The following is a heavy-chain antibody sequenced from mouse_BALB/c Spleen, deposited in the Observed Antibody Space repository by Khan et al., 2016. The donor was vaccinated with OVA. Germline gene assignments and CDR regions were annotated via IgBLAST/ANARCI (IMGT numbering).Heavy chain of an antibody. D-gene: IGHD3-1*01. Sequence: QVQLQQSGAELARPGASVKLSCKASGYTFTDYYINWMKQRPGLGLEWIGHIYPGNDNTYYNENFTGKATLTADKSSSTAFMHLSSLTFENSAVYFCARSGLGSFVVWGQGTLVTVST. J-gene: IGHJ3*01. CDR3: ARSGLGSFVV. CDR2: IYPGNDNT. CDR1: GYTFTDYY. V-gene: IGHV1-77*01.